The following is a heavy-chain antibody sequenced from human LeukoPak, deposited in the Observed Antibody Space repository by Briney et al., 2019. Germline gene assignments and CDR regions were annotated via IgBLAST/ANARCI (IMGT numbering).Heavy chain of an antibody. CDR1: GYTFTSYG. CDR3: ASVDYGGNPDY. J-gene: IGHJ4*02. V-gene: IGHV1-18*01. D-gene: IGHD4-23*01. CDR2: ISAYNGNT. Sequence: ASVRVSCKASGYTFTSYGISWVRQAPGQGLEWMGWISAYNGNTNYAQKLQGRVTMTTDTSTSTAYMELRSLRSDDTAVYYCASVDYGGNPDYWGQGTLVTVSS.